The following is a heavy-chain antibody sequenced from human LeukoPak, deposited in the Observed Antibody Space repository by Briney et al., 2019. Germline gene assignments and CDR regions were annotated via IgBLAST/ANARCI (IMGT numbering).Heavy chain of an antibody. J-gene: IGHJ4*02. CDR2: ISGSGGST. V-gene: IGHV3-23*01. CDR3: AKTPRYYYDSSGYYSIFVY. Sequence: GGSLRLSCAASGFTFSSYAMSWVRQAPGKGLEWVSAISGSGGSTYYADSVKGRFTISRDNSKNTLYLQMNSLRAEDTAVYYCAKTPRYYYDSSGYYSIFVYWGQGTLVTVSS. D-gene: IGHD3-22*01. CDR1: GFTFSSYA.